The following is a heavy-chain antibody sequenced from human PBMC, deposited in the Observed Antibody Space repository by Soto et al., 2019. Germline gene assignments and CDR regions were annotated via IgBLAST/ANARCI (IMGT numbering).Heavy chain of an antibody. CDR3: ARQASGWSYYFDY. CDR2: VYYSGST. Sequence: PSETLSLTCTVSGGSISSSSYYWGWIRQPPGKGLEWIGSVYYSGSTYYNPSLKSRVTISVDTSKNQFSPKLSSVTAADTAVYYCARQASGWSYYFDYWGQGTLVTVSS. CDR1: GGSISSSSYY. D-gene: IGHD6-19*01. J-gene: IGHJ4*02. V-gene: IGHV4-39*01.